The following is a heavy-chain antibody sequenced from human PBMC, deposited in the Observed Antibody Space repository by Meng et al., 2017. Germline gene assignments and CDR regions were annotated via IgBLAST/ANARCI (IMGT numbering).Heavy chain of an antibody. CDR3: ARGPNRWTGFDY. D-gene: IGHD3/OR15-3a*01. V-gene: IGHV1-8*01. Sequence: QVEHVPSGAEVKKPGASVKVSCKASGYTFNSYDNNWVRQATGQGLEWMGWMNPNSGNTGYAQKFQGRVTMTRNTSISTAYMELSSLRSEDTAVYYCARGPNRWTGFDYWGQGTLVTVSS. CDR2: MNPNSGNT. J-gene: IGHJ4*02. CDR1: GYTFNSYD.